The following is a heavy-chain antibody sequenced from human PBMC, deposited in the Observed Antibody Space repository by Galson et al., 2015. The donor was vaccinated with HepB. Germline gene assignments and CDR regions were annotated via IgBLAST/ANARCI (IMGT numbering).Heavy chain of an antibody. J-gene: IGHJ5*02. Sequence: TLSLTCTVSGDSISSGDYSWSWIRQPPGKGLEWIGYIYHSGSTYYNPSLRSRVTISLDRSKNQFSLKLSSVTAADTAVYYCARVYDSGRGWFDPWGQGTLVTVSS. D-gene: IGHD4-17*01. V-gene: IGHV4-30-2*01. CDR3: ARVYDSGRGWFDP. CDR1: GDSISSGDYS. CDR2: IYHSGST.